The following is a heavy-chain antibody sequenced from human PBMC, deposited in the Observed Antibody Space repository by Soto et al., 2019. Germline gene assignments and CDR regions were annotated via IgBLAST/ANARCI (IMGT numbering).Heavy chain of an antibody. CDR3: ASWLEREHAYDI. J-gene: IGHJ3*02. Sequence: DVQLVASGGGLIQPGVSLRLSCAALGLTVRGKKYITWVRQAPGKGLEWVSALYGVDGTYYADSAKGRFTISRDNSNNIIYLQMNSLGPDYPAVYYCASWLEREHAYDIWGLGTMVTVSS. V-gene: IGHV3-53*01. CDR2: LYGVDGT. CDR1: GLTVRGKKY. D-gene: IGHD1-1*01.